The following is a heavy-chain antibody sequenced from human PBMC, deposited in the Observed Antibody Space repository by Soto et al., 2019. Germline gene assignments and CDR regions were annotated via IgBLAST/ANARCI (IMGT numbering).Heavy chain of an antibody. CDR1: GYSFTCYW. CDR3: ARQRTMIVVGPLGYYGMDV. Sequence: GESLKLSCKGSGYSFTCYWIGWVRQMPGKGLEWMGIIYPGDSDTRYSPSFQGQVTISADKSISTAYLQWSSLKASDTAMYYCARQRTMIVVGPLGYYGMDVWGQGT. J-gene: IGHJ6*02. CDR2: IYPGDSDT. D-gene: IGHD3-22*01. V-gene: IGHV5-51*01.